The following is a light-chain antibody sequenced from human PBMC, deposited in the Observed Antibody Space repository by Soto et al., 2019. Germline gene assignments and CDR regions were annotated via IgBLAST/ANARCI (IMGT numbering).Light chain of an antibody. CDR1: QSVTRY. V-gene: IGKV3-20*01. Sequence: EIVLSQSPGTLSLSPRERVTLXCRASQSVTRYLAWYQQKPGQAPRLLISDASGRATGIPDRFSGSGSETDFSLTINRLEPEDFAVYFCQQYGRSPITVGQGTKVDI. CDR3: QQYGRSPIT. J-gene: IGKJ3*01. CDR2: DAS.